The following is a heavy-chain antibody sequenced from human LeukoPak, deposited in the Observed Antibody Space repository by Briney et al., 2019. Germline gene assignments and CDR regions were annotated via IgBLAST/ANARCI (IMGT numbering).Heavy chain of an antibody. V-gene: IGHV3-20*04. J-gene: IGHJ1*01. Sequence: GGSLRLSCAASGFTFDDYGMRWGGQAEGKGREWVAGINWNGGRTVYGDSGKGGFTISTDNANNSLYLQMHNLRAEDTSVYYCARDLDYLNSFPPLFQHWGQGTLVTVSS. CDR1: GFTFDDYG. D-gene: IGHD3-10*01. CDR2: INWNGGRT. CDR3: ARDLDYLNSFPPLFQH.